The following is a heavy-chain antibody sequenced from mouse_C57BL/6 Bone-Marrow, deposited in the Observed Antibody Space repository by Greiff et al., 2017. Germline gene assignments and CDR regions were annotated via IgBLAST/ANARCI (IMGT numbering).Heavy chain of an antibody. CDR1: EYEFPSHD. D-gene: IGHD1-1*01. J-gene: IGHJ4*01. V-gene: IGHV5-2*01. CDR2: INSDGGST. CDR3: ARWGNGSSYDGYAMDY. Sequence: EVQLQESGGGLVQPGESLKLSCESNEYEFPSHDMSWVRKTPEKRLELVAAINSDGGSTYYPDTMERRFIIARDNTKKTLYLQMSSLRSEDTALYYCARWGNGSSYDGYAMDYWGQGTSVTVSS.